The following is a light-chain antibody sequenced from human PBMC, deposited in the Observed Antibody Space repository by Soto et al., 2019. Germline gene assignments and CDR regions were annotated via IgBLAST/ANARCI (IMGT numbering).Light chain of an antibody. CDR3: GADHGSGSNFVFV. CDR1: SGYSNYK. CDR2: VGTGGSVG. V-gene: IGLV9-49*01. J-gene: IGLJ2*01. Sequence: QLVLTQPPSASASQGASVTLTCTLSSGYSNYKVDWYQQRPGKGLRFVMRVGTGGSVGSKGEGIPDRFSVLGSGLNRYLTIKNIQEEDESDYHCGADHGSGSNFVFVFGGGTKLTVL.